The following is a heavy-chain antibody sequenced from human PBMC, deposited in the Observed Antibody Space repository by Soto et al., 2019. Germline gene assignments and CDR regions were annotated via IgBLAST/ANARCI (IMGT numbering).Heavy chain of an antibody. CDR1: GFTFSSYA. Sequence: QVQLVASGGGVVQPGRSLRLSCAASGFTFSSYAMHWVRQAPGKGLEWVAVISYDGTNKYYADSVKGRFTISRDNSXXTLYLQMDSLRTEDTAVFYCAREPLRAVAGPRFDYWGQGTLATVSS. J-gene: IGHJ4*02. D-gene: IGHD6-19*01. V-gene: IGHV3-30-3*01. CDR3: AREPLRAVAGPRFDY. CDR2: ISYDGTNK.